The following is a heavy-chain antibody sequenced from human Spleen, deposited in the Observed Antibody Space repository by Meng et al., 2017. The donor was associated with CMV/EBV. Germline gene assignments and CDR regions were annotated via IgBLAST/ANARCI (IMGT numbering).Heavy chain of an antibody. CDR1: GGSISSYY. V-gene: IGHV4-59*01. J-gene: IGHJ4*02. D-gene: IGHD1-14*01. Sequence: SETLSLTCTVSGGSISSYYWSWIRQPPGKGLEWIGYIYYSGSTNYNPSLKSRVTISVDTSKNQFSLKLSSVTAADTAVYYCPRGSLFTEPIDYWGQGTLVTVSS. CDR2: IYYSGST. CDR3: PRGSLFTEPIDY.